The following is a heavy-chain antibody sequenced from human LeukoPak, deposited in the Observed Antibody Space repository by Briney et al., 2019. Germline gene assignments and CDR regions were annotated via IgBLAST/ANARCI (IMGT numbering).Heavy chain of an antibody. J-gene: IGHJ4*02. CDR2: IYYTGST. CDR1: GGSISSSGYY. CDR3: ARARHYFDY. Sequence: SETLSLTCTVSGGSISSSGYYWVWIRQPPGKGLEWIGSIYYTGSTYYNPSLRSRVTISVDTSKNQFSLKLSSVTAADTAVYYCARARHYFDYWGQGTLVTVSS. V-gene: IGHV4-39*01.